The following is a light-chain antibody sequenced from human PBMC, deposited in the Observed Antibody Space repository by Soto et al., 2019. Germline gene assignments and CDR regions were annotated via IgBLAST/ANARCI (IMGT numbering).Light chain of an antibody. CDR3: QEYNTYSRT. Sequence: DIQMTQSPSTVPASVGDRVTITCRASQSISNWLAWYQQKPGTAPKVLIYHASNLQSGVPSRFSGSGYGTEFTLTISSLQPDDFAIYFCQEYNTYSRTFGQGTKVDIK. CDR2: HAS. CDR1: QSISNW. V-gene: IGKV1-5*01. J-gene: IGKJ1*01.